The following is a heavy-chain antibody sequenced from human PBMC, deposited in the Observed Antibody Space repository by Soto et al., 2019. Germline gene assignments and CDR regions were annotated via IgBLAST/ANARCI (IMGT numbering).Heavy chain of an antibody. CDR1: GGSISSGDYY. Sequence: SETLSLTCTVSGGSISSGDYYWSWIRQPPGKGLEWIGYIYYSGSTYYNPSLKSRVTVSVDTSKNQFSLKLSSVTAADTAVYYCARDAFYYDSRGPSSYYYYYGMDVWGQGTTVTVSS. V-gene: IGHV4-30-4*01. CDR3: ARDAFYYDSRGPSSYYYYYGMDV. CDR2: IYYSGST. D-gene: IGHD3-22*01. J-gene: IGHJ6*02.